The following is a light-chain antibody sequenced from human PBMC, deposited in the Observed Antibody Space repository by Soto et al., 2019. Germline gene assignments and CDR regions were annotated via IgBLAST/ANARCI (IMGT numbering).Light chain of an antibody. CDR2: EVS. Sequence: QSALTQPASVSGSPGQSITISCTGTSSHVGGYNYVSWYQQHPGKAPKLMIYEVSNRPSGVSNRFSGSKSGNTASLTISGLQAEDEADYYCSSYTSSITYVFGTGTKLTVL. V-gene: IGLV2-14*01. CDR1: SSHVGGYNY. J-gene: IGLJ1*01. CDR3: SSYTSSITYV.